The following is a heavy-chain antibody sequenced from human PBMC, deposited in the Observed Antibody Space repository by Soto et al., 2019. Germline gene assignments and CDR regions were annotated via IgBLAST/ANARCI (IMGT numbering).Heavy chain of an antibody. V-gene: IGHV4-31*03. D-gene: IGHD2-2*01. CDR2: IYYSGST. J-gene: IGHJ5*02. CDR3: ARGRIVVVPAAKHNWFDP. Sequence: SETLSLTCTVSGGSISSGGYYWSWIRQHPGKGLEWIGYIYYSGSTNYNPSLKSRVTISVDTSKNQFSLKLSSVTAADTAVYYCARGRIVVVPAAKHNWFDPWGQGTLVTVSS. CDR1: GGSISSGGYY.